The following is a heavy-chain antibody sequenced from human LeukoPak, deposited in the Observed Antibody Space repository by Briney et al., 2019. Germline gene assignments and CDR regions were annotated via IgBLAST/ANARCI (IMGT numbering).Heavy chain of an antibody. CDR1: GYTFTSYY. Sequence: ASVTVSCKASGYTFTSYYMHWVRQAPGQGHEWMGIINPSGGSTSYAQKFQGRVTMTRDMSTSTVYMELSSLRSEDTAVYYCATYRAASDAFDIWGQGTMVTVSS. CDR2: INPSGGST. J-gene: IGHJ3*02. CDR3: ATYRAASDAFDI. V-gene: IGHV1-46*01. D-gene: IGHD6-13*01.